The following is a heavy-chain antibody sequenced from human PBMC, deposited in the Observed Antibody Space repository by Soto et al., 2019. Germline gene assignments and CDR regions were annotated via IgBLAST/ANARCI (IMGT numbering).Heavy chain of an antibody. J-gene: IGHJ4*02. CDR3: AKGEISWGANYVDY. V-gene: IGHV3-9*01. CDR1: GFTFDDYA. Sequence: EVQLVESGGGLVQPGRSLRLSCAASGFTFDDYAMHWVRQAPGKGLEWVSGINWNSDRIGYADSVKGRFTISRDNAKNSLYLQMNSLRAEDTALYYCAKGEISWGANYVDYWGQGTLVNVSP. CDR2: INWNSDRI. D-gene: IGHD3-16*01.